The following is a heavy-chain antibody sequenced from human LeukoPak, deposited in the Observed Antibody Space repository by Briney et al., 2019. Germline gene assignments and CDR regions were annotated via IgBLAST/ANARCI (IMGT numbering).Heavy chain of an antibody. D-gene: IGHD1-7*01. V-gene: IGHV4-59*01. CDR2: IYYGGST. Sequence: SETLSLTCTVSGGSISSYYWSWIRQPPGKGLGWIGYIYYGGSTNYNPSLKSRVTISVDTSKNQFSLKLSSVTAADTAVYYCARGAKQLELRGWFDPWGQGTLVTVSS. J-gene: IGHJ5*02. CDR1: GGSISSYY. CDR3: ARGAKQLELRGWFDP.